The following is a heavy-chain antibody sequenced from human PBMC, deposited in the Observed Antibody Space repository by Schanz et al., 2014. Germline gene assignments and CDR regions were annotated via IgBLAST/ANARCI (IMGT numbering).Heavy chain of an antibody. CDR1: GFTFSAFG. V-gene: IGHV3-33*06. CDR2: IWYDGSNK. D-gene: IGHD6-6*01. CDR3: AEDRGGTSSEGLDQYYGVDV. J-gene: IGHJ6*02. Sequence: HVQLVESGGGVVQPGGSLRLSCAASGFTFSAFGMHWVRQAPGKGLDWVAVIWYDGSNKDYADSVKGRFTISRDNSKNILYLQMNCLKGVDPSVYFCAEDRGGTSSEGLDQYYGVDVWGQGTTVTVSS.